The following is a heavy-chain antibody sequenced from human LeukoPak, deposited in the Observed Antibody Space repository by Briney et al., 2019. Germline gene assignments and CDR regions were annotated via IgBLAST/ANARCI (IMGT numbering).Heavy chain of an antibody. CDR2: IYTTGST. CDR3: ARVQNGYYYYYMDV. CDR1: GGSISSGNYF. V-gene: IGHV4-61*02. Sequence: SETLSLTCTVSGGSISSGNYFWTWIRQPAGKGLEWIGRIYTTGSTNYNPFLKSRVTISVDTSKNQFSLRLSSVTATDTAVYYCARVQNGYYYYYMDVWGTGTTVPVSS. D-gene: IGHD1-1*01. J-gene: IGHJ6*03.